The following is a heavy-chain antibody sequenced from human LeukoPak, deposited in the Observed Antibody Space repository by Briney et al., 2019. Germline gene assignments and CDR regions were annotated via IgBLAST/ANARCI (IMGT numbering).Heavy chain of an antibody. J-gene: IGHJ4*02. CDR1: GFIFNNYG. D-gene: IGHD3-22*01. V-gene: IGHV3-23*01. CDR2: ISNDGGGT. Sequence: QPGGSLRLSCAASGFIFNNYGLVWVRQAPGKGLEWVSAISNDGGGTTYADFVEGRFSVSRDNSKNTLFLQMNSLRAEDTALYYCAKGSSGYFFDLWGQGTLVTVSS. CDR3: AKGSSGYFFDL.